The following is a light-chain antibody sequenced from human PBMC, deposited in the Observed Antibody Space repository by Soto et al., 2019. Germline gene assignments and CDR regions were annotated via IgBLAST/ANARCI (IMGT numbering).Light chain of an antibody. CDR3: SSCTTSSTLV. J-gene: IGLJ1*01. Sequence: QSALTQPASVSGSPGQSITISCTGTSSDVGAYNYVSWYQQHPGKAPELMIFEVSNRPSGVSHRFSGSKSGNTASLTISGLQAEDEADYYCSSCTTSSTLVFGTGTKLTVL. CDR1: SSDVGAYNY. CDR2: EVS. V-gene: IGLV2-14*01.